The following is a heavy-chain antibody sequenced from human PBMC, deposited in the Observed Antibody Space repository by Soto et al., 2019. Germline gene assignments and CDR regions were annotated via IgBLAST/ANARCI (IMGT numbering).Heavy chain of an antibody. D-gene: IGHD1-1*01. CDR3: GRQGTDFDF. CDR2: IYPSDSDT. CDR1: GYNFATYW. V-gene: IGHV5-51*01. J-gene: IGHJ4*02. Sequence: GESLKISCSGSGYNFATYWICWVRQVPGKGLEWMGIIYPSDSDTKYSPSFEGQVTISVDKSISTAYLQWSSLKASDSAIYYCGRQGTDFDFWGQGTLVTVSS.